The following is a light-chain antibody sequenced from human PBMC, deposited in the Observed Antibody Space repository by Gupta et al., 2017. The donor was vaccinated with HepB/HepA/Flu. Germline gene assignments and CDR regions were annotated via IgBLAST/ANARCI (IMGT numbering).Light chain of an antibody. Sequence: DIVMTQSPEALAVSLGERATLNCKSSRSVLDSVDNRHYLEWYQQRPGQPPKLIIYWASTRASGVPGRFSGSGSGTDFTLTISSLQAEDVAVYYCQQDHSPPPTFGQGTKLEIK. CDR1: RSVLDSVDNRHY. J-gene: IGKJ2*01. CDR2: WAS. CDR3: QQDHSPPPT. V-gene: IGKV4-1*01.